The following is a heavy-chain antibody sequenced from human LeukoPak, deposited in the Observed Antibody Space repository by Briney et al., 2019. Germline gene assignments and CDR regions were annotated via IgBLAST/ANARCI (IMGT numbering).Heavy chain of an antibody. J-gene: IGHJ4*02. V-gene: IGHV4-38-2*02. Sequence: SETLSLTCTVSGYSISSGYYWGWIRQPPGKGLEWIGSIYHSGSTYYNPSLKSRVTISVDTSKNQFSLKLSSVTAADTAVYYCARDAMGIAARPVDYWGQGTLVTVSS. CDR1: GYSISSGYY. CDR2: IYHSGST. CDR3: ARDAMGIAARPVDY. D-gene: IGHD6-6*01.